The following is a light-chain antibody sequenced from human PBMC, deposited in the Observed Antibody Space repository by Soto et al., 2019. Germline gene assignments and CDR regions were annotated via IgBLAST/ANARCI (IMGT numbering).Light chain of an antibody. CDR3: P. J-gene: IGKJ1*01. CDR2: GAS. V-gene: IGKV3-20*01. Sequence: EIVLTQSPGTLSLSPWEIATLSCRAGQSVSSSYLAWYQQKPVQAPRLLIYGASSRATGIPDRVMGSGSATDCPLPNSILKHDGFAVSWYPFGQGTKVDIK. CDR1: QSVSSSY.